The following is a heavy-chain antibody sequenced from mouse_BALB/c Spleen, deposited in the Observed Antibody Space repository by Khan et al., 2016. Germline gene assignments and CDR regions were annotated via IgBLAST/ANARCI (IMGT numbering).Heavy chain of an antibody. CDR3: ARGGSDYFDY. J-gene: IGHJ2*01. D-gene: IGHD3-1*01. V-gene: IGHV1-80*01. CDR1: GYAFSSYW. Sequence: QVQLQQSGAELVRPGSSVKISCKASGYAFSSYWMNWVKQRPGQGLEWIGQIYPGDGDTNYNGKFKGKATLTADKSSSTAYLQLSSLTSEDSAVYCCARGGSDYFDYWGQGTTLTVSS. CDR2: IYPGDGDT.